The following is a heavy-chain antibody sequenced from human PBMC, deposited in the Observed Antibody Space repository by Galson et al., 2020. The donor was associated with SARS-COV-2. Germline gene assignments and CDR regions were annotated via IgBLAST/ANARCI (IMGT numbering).Heavy chain of an antibody. J-gene: IGHJ6*02. D-gene: IGHD6-25*01. Sequence: SETLSLTCTVSGDSLTTRSYFWGWVRQPPGQALEWIAAIYYDASTYYNPTLRSRVTISADTTGNRYSLILTSATAADTAVYYCARHVTTAALTFTGGGMDVWGQGTTVTVSS. CDR3: ARHVTTAALTFTGGGMDV. CDR1: GDSLTTRSYF. V-gene: IGHV4-39*01. CDR2: IYYDAST.